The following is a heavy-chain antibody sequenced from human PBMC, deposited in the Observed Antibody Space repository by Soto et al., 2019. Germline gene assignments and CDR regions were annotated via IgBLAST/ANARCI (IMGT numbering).Heavy chain of an antibody. D-gene: IGHD3-22*01. Sequence: GGSLRLSCAASGFTFNKYSMNWVRQAPGKGLEWVSSITSKTGDQYYADSVKGRFIISRDNTKNSLSLQVTSLRDEDTAVYYCARDLMPNDRGLGDLDYWGKGTLVTVSS. CDR1: GFTFNKYS. J-gene: IGHJ4*02. V-gene: IGHV3-21*06. CDR3: ARDLMPNDRGLGDLDY. CDR2: ITSKTGDQ.